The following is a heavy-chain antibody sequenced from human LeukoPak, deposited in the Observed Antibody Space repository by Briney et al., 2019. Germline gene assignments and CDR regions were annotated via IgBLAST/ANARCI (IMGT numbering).Heavy chain of an antibody. J-gene: IGHJ4*02. V-gene: IGHV3-7*03. CDR2: IKQDGSEK. D-gene: IGHD3-10*01. Sequence: PGGSLRLSCAASGFTFSSYGMHWVRQAPGKGLEWVANIKQDGSEKYYVDSVKGRFTISRDNAKNSLYLQMNSLRAEDTAVYYCARAKPKNMVRGLIMRRESRYYFDYWGQGTLVTVSS. CDR3: ARAKPKNMVRGLIMRRESRYYFDY. CDR1: GFTFSSYG.